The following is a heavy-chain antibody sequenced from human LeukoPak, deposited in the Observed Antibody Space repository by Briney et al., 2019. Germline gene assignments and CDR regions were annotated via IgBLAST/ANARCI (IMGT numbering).Heavy chain of an antibody. CDR2: VNPNSGDT. Sequence: ASVKVSCKASGYTFTSYDINWVRQASGQGLEWMGWVNPNSGDTGYAQKFQGRVTLTRDSSISTAYMEMSSLTSEDTAVYYCATGHDKILDYWGQGTLVTVSS. J-gene: IGHJ4*02. D-gene: IGHD3-9*01. CDR3: ATGHDKILDY. CDR1: GYTFTSYD. V-gene: IGHV1-8*01.